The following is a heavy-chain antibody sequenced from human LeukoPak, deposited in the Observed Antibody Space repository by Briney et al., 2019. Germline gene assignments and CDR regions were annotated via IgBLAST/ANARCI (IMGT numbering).Heavy chain of an antibody. CDR2: ISSSSSYI. V-gene: IGHV3-21*01. Sequence: GGSLRLSCGASGFTFSSYSMNWVRQAPGKGLEWVSSISSSSSYIYYADSVKGRFTISRDNAKNSLYLQMNSLRAEDTAVYYCASIPEYSSGWYTPDYWGQGTLVTVSS. CDR3: ASIPEYSSGWYTPDY. CDR1: GFTFSSYS. D-gene: IGHD6-19*01. J-gene: IGHJ4*02.